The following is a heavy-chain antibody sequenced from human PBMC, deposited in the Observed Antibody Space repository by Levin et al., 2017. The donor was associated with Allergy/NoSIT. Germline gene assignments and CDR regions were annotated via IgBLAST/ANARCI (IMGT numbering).Heavy chain of an antibody. CDR3: AVQRSPGIVDATMGFDY. Sequence: GGSLRLSCAAPGFTFSNYAMHWVRQAPGKGPEWVAVISYDGSGKYYADSVKGRFTISRDNSKNTLYLQVNSLKPEDTAVYYCAVQRSPGIVDATMGFDYWGQGTLVTVSS. J-gene: IGHJ4*02. V-gene: IGHV3-30-3*01. D-gene: IGHD1-26*01. CDR1: GFTFSNYA. CDR2: ISYDGSGK.